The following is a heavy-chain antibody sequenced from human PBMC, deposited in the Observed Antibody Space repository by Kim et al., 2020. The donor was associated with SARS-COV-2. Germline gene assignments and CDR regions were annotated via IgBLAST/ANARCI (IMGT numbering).Heavy chain of an antibody. Sequence: NKFYADPLKGRFTISRDNSKNTVLLQMNSLRAGDTAVYYCARERQMNIDYWGQGILVTVSS. V-gene: IGHV3-30*01. D-gene: IGHD6-25*01. J-gene: IGHJ4*02. CDR2: NK. CDR3: ARERQMNIDY.